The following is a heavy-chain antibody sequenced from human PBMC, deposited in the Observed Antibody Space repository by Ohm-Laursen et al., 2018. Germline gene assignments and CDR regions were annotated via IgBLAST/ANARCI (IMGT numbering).Heavy chain of an antibody. J-gene: IGHJ5*02. V-gene: IGHV1-8*01. Sequence: ASVKVSCKASGYTFSSYDIIWVRQASGQGPGWMGWVNPNSHNTGYARKFRGRVSMTSDSSISTAYMELYSLTSEDTATYYCARAVRYQLLSDPWGQGTLVTVSS. CDR3: ARAVRYQLLSDP. CDR2: VNPNSHNT. D-gene: IGHD4-23*01. CDR1: GYTFSSYD.